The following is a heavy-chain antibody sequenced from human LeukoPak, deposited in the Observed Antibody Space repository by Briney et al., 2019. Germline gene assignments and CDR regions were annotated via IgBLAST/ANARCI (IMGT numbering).Heavy chain of an antibody. CDR1: GNPVTSGTFY. CDR3: ARHSGSGSLSRPFDP. CDR2: VYYTGST. V-gene: IGHV4-39*01. D-gene: IGHD3-10*01. Sequence: SETLSLTCTVSGNPVTSGTFYWAWLRQPPGKGLEWIATVYYTGSTYYNPSLKSRVTISIDTSKNQFSLKLRSVVAPDTAVYYCARHSGSGSLSRPFDPWGQGTLVTVSS. J-gene: IGHJ5*02.